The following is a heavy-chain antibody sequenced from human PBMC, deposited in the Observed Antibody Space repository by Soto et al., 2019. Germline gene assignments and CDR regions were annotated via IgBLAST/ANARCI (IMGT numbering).Heavy chain of an antibody. CDR3: AGARRDYGDYDY. V-gene: IGHV4-39*01. Sequence: SXTLSLTFTVSGGSISISSYYWCWIRQPPGKRLEWIGSIYYSGSTYYNPSLKSRVTISVDTSKNQFSLKLSSVTAADTAVYYCAGARRDYGDYDYWGQGTLVTVSS. CDR1: GGSISISSYY. D-gene: IGHD4-17*01. CDR2: IYYSGST. J-gene: IGHJ4*02.